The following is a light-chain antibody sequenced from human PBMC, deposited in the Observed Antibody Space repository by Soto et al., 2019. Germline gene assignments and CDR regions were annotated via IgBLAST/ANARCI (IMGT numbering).Light chain of an antibody. CDR1: QSVSSTY. CDR3: QQYGSSPLT. Sequence: EIVLTQSPGTLSLSPGDRATLSCRTSQSVSSTYLAWYQQKPGQAPRLLIYGASSRATGIPDRFSGSGSGTDFTLTINRLEPEDFAVYYCQQYGSSPLTFGGGTKVDI. V-gene: IGKV3-20*01. J-gene: IGKJ4*01. CDR2: GAS.